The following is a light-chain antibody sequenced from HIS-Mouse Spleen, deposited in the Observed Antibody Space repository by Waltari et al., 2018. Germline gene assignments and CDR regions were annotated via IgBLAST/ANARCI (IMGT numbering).Light chain of an antibody. J-gene: IGKJ3*01. V-gene: IGKV3-11*01. Sequence: EIVLTQSPATLSFSAGERATLSCRASPSVSSYLAWYQPKPGQAPRLLIYDASNRATGIPARFSGSGYGTEFTLTISSLEPEDFAVYYCQQRSNWPGITFGPGTKVDIK. CDR3: QQRSNWPGIT. CDR2: DAS. CDR1: PSVSSY.